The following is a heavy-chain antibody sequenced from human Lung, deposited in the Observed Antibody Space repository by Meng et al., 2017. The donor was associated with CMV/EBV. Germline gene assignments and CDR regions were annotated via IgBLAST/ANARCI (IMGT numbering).Heavy chain of an antibody. CDR3: AKFPDRRDTGF. Sequence: SXTLSLXCSVSGASISSGTRYWGWIRQPPGKGLEWIGSIYSGGQTFYSPSLRSRVTLAVDRTKNQFSLKMTSVTAADTAVYFCAKFPDRRDTGFWCRGALVTVSS. D-gene: IGHD1-14*01. CDR2: IYSGGQT. J-gene: IGHJ4*02. CDR1: GASISSGTRY. V-gene: IGHV4-39*01.